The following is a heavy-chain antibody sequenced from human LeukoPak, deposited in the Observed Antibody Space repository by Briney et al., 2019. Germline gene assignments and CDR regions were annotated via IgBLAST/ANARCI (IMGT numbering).Heavy chain of an antibody. J-gene: IGHJ4*02. CDR1: GGSISGYY. D-gene: IGHD4-23*01. CDR2: INHSGNT. Sequence: SETLSLTCTVSGGSISGYYWSWIRQPPGKGLEWIGEINHSGNTNYNPSLKSRVTISVDTSKNQFSLKLSSVTAADTAVYYCARGGGDYGGYYFDYWGQGTLVPVSS. V-gene: IGHV4-34*01. CDR3: ARGGGDYGGYYFDY.